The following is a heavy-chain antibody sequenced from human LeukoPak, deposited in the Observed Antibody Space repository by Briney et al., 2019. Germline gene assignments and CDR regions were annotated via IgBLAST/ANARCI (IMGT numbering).Heavy chain of an antibody. Sequence: GGSLRLSCAASGFTLSNNAMTWVRQTPGMGLEWVSTITGSGDASWHAESVKGRFAISRDNYKNTLYLQMNSLRAEDTAVYYCARDGAAAPPYYYYLDVWGKGTTVSVSS. CDR2: ITGSGDAS. CDR1: GFTLSNNA. V-gene: IGHV3-23*01. CDR3: ARDGAAAPPYYYYLDV. J-gene: IGHJ6*03. D-gene: IGHD3-16*01.